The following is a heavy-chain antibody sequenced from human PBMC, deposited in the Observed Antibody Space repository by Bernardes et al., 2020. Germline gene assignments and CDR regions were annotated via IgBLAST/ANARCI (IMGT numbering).Heavy chain of an antibody. V-gene: IGHV3-23*01. CDR1: GFTFSNYA. CDR3: AKVSGMNSFDSAFDI. CDR2: ISTSASNT. Sequence: GGSLRLSFAASGFTFSNYAMSWVRQTPGKGLEWISSISTSASNTYYADSVKGRFTISRDNSKNTLYLQMNTLRAEDTAVYYCAKVSGMNSFDSAFDIWGQGTVVTVSS. D-gene: IGHD1-20*01. J-gene: IGHJ3*02.